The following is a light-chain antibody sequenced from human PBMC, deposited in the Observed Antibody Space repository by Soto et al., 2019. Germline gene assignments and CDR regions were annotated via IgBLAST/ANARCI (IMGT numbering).Light chain of an antibody. CDR3: QSYDSSLSGFV. Sequence: QSVLTQAPSVSGAPGQRVTVSCAGSSSNFGAGYDAHWYQQLPGTAPKLLVFANNNRPSGVPDRFSGSKSGTSASLAITGLQSEDEADYYCQSYDSSLSGFVFGTGTKLTVL. J-gene: IGLJ1*01. V-gene: IGLV1-40*01. CDR1: SSNFGAGYD. CDR2: ANN.